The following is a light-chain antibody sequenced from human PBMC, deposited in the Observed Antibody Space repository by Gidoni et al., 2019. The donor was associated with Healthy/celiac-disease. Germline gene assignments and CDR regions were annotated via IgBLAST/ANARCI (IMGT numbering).Light chain of an antibody. CDR1: QSVSSY. Sequence: ELGLTQSPATLSLSPGARATRSCRASQSVSSYLAWYQQKPGQAPRLLIYDASNRATGIPARFSGSGSGTDFTLTISSLEPEDFAVYYCQQRSNWRRTFGGGTKVEIK. CDR2: DAS. CDR3: QQRSNWRRT. V-gene: IGKV3-11*01. J-gene: IGKJ4*01.